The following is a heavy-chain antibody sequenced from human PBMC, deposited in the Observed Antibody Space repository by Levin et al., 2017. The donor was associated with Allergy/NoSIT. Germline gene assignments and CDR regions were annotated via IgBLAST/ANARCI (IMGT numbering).Heavy chain of an antibody. Sequence: SETLSLTCTVFRASISSSRYYWGWVRQPPGKGLEWIGNIYYRGSTYYNPSLKSRITISVDTSKNQFSLKLISVTAADTAVYFCAGRYGSGSDYNRDFWGQGTLVTVSS. CDR3: AGRYGSGSDYNRDF. CDR1: RASISSSRYY. J-gene: IGHJ4*02. V-gene: IGHV4-39*01. CDR2: IYYRGST. D-gene: IGHD3-10*01.